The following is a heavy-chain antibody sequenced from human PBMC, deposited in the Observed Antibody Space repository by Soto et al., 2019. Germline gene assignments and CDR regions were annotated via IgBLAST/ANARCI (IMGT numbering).Heavy chain of an antibody. CDR2: IYYSGST. CDR3: ARAGDGGYYYDSSGYLFDY. D-gene: IGHD3-22*01. CDR1: GGSISSYY. Sequence: SETLSLTCTVSGGSISSYYWSWIRQPPGKGLEWIGYIYYSGSTNYNPSLKSRVTISVDTSKNQFSLKLSSVTAADTAVYYCARAGDGGYYYDSSGYLFDYWGQGTLVTISS. J-gene: IGHJ4*02. V-gene: IGHV4-59*01.